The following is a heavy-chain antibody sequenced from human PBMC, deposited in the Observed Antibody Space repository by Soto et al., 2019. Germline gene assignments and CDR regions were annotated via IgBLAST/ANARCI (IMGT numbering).Heavy chain of an antibody. V-gene: IGHV6-1*01. J-gene: IGHJ3*01. D-gene: IGHD3-10*01. Sequence: QGQLQQSGPGVVKPSQTLSLTWAISGDSVSSDITSWNWIRQSPSRGLEWLGRTYYKSKWFHDYAASVKSRITINPDTSKNQFSLELNSMTPEDTAVYYCARGNALDVWGQGTVVTVSS. CDR2: TYYKSKWFH. CDR1: GDSVSSDITS. CDR3: ARGNALDV.